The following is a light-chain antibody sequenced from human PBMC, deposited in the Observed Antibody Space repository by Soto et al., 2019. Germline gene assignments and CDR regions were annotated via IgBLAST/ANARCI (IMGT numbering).Light chain of an antibody. V-gene: IGKV1-6*01. J-gene: IGKJ1*01. Sequence: AIQMTQSPSSLSASLGDRVTNTCRASQGIGNDLGWYQQKPGNAPRLLIYAASTLQSGVPSRFSGSGSGTDFTLTISSLQPEDSATYYCLQDYNFPWTFGQGTKVEIK. CDR2: AAS. CDR1: QGIGND. CDR3: LQDYNFPWT.